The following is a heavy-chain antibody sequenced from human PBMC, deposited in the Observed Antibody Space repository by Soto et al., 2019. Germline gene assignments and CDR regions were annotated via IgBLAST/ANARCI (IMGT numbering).Heavy chain of an antibody. D-gene: IGHD3-10*01. CDR1: GFCVSNAW. Sequence: GESLRHSCAASGFCVSNAWKNRVRQAPGKGLEWVGRIKSKTDGGTTDYAAPVKGRFTISRDDSKNTLYLQMNSLKTEDTALYYCTTGLGWVGFGMDVWGQGT. CDR2: IKSKTDGGTT. V-gene: IGHV3-15*07. CDR3: TTGLGWVGFGMDV. J-gene: IGHJ6*02.